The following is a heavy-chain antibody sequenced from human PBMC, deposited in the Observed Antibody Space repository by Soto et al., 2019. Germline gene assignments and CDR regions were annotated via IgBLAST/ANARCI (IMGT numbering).Heavy chain of an antibody. Sequence: ASVKVSCKVSRYTLNEISMHWVRQAPGKGLEWMGGFDPEDGETIYAQKFQGRVTMTEDTSTDTAYMELSSLRSEDTAVYYCATDLVATSYVPFDYWGQGTLVTVSS. J-gene: IGHJ4*02. V-gene: IGHV1-24*01. CDR2: FDPEDGET. D-gene: IGHD5-12*01. CDR3: ATDLVATSYVPFDY. CDR1: RYTLNEIS.